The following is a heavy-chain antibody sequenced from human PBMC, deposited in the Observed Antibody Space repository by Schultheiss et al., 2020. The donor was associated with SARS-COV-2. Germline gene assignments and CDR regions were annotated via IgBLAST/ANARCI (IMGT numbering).Heavy chain of an antibody. D-gene: IGHD3-3*01. CDR3: ARGPLFEWHFDY. CDR2: ISSSSSYI. CDR1: GFTFSSYS. V-gene: IGHV3-21*01. Sequence: GGSLRLSCAASGFTFSSYSMNWVRQAPGKGLEWVSSISSSSSYIYYADSVKGRFTISRDNAKNSLYLQMNSLRAEDTAVYYCARGPLFEWHFDYWGQGTLVTVSS. J-gene: IGHJ4*02.